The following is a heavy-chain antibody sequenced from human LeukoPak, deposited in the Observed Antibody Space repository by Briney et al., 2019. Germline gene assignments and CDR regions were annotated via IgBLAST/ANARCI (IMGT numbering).Heavy chain of an antibody. CDR3: AKRVGEFGFRFDS. V-gene: IGHV3-23*01. CDR2: ITISGGTT. D-gene: IGHD3-16*01. J-gene: IGHJ4*02. CDR1: GFTFSSYA. Sequence: PGGSLRLACAASGFTFSSYAMGWVRQAPGKGLEWVSDITISGGTTHFYSDSAKGRFTISRDNSKNTLYLQMNSLTAADTAVYYCAKRVGEFGFRFDSWGQGTLVTVSS.